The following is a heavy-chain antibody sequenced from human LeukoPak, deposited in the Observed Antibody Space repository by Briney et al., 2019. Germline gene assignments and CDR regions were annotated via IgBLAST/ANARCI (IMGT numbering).Heavy chain of an antibody. Sequence: GASVKVSCKASGGTFSSYAISWVRQAPGQGLGWMGGIIPIFGTANYAQEFQGRVTITADESTSTAYMELSSLRSEDTAVYYCARGRYCSGGSCYSPPWSALNWFDPWGQGTLVTVSS. CDR3: ARGRYCSGGSCYSPPWSALNWFDP. D-gene: IGHD2-15*01. CDR1: GGTFSSYA. CDR2: IIPIFGTA. J-gene: IGHJ5*02. V-gene: IGHV1-69*01.